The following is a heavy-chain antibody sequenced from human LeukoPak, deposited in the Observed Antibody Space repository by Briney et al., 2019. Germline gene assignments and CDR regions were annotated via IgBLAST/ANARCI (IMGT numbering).Heavy chain of an antibody. CDR1: GGSISSYY. Sequence: SETLSLTCTVSGGSISSYYWSWIRQPAGKGLEWIGRIYTSGSTNYNPSLKSRVTISVDTSKNQFSLKLSSVTAADTAVSYCARSPSVYGVDYWGQGTLVTVSS. D-gene: IGHD5/OR15-5a*01. V-gene: IGHV4-4*07. CDR3: ARSPSVYGVDY. J-gene: IGHJ4*02. CDR2: IYTSGST.